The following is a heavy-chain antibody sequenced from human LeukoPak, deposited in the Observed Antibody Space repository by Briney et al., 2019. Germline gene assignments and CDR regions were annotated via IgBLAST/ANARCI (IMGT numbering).Heavy chain of an antibody. CDR1: GYTFTGYY. V-gene: IGHV1-2*02. Sequence: GASVKVSRKASGYTFTGYYMHWVRQAPGQGLEWMGWINPNSGGTNYAQKFQGRVTMTRDRSISTAYMELSRLRFDDTAVYYCARAAFYCTNGVCYLSWFDPWGQGTLVTVSS. CDR2: INPNSGGT. D-gene: IGHD2-8*01. CDR3: ARAAFYCTNGVCYLSWFDP. J-gene: IGHJ5*02.